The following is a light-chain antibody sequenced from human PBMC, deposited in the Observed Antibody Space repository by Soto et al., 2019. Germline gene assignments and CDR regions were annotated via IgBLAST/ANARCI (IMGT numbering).Light chain of an antibody. CDR3: QQSYRTPFT. Sequence: DIQMTQSPSSLSASVGDRVTIPCRATQSISSFLNWYQQKPGKAPKLLIYAASNLQSGVPSRFSDSGSGTDFILTISNLQPEDFATYYCQQSYRTPFTFGQGTKLEIK. CDR2: AAS. J-gene: IGKJ2*01. V-gene: IGKV1-39*01. CDR1: QSISSF.